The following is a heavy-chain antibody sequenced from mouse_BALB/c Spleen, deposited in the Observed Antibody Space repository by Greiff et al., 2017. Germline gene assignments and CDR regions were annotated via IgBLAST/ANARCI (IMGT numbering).Heavy chain of an antibody. Sequence: EVKVEESGGGLVKPGGSLKLSCAASGFAFSSYDMSWVRQTPEKRLEWVAYISSGGGSTYYPDTVKGRFTISRDNAKNTLYLQMSSLKSEDTAMYYCARHGLRLWYFDVWGAGTTVTVSS. CDR3: ARHGLRLWYFDV. J-gene: IGHJ1*01. CDR2: ISSGGGST. V-gene: IGHV5-12-1*01. D-gene: IGHD1-2*01. CDR1: GFAFSSYD.